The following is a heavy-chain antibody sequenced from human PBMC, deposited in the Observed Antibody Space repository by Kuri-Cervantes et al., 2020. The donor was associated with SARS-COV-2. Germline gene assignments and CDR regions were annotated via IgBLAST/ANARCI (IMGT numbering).Heavy chain of an antibody. V-gene: IGHV3-11*06. D-gene: IGHD3-16*02. J-gene: IGHJ6*02. Sequence: GESLKISCAASGFTFSDYYMSWIRQAPGKGLEWVSYISSSSSYTNYADSVKGRFTISRDNAKNSLYLQMNSLRAEDTAVYYCARANVRAILSYYYYYGMDVWGQGTTVTVSS. CDR2: ISSSSSYT. CDR3: ARANVRAILSYYYYYGMDV. CDR1: GFTFSDYY.